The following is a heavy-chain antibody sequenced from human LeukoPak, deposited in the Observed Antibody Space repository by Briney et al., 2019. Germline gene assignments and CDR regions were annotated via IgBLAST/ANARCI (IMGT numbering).Heavy chain of an antibody. D-gene: IGHD5-12*01. CDR3: ARDRGGYEFDY. V-gene: IGHV3-30-3*01. Sequence: GGSLRLSCAASGFTFSSYAMHWVRQAPGKGLEWVAVISYDGSNKYYADSVKGRFTISRDNSKNTLYLQMNSLRAEDTAVYYCARDRGGYEFDYWGQGTLVTVSS. CDR2: ISYDGSNK. CDR1: GFTFSSYA. J-gene: IGHJ4*02.